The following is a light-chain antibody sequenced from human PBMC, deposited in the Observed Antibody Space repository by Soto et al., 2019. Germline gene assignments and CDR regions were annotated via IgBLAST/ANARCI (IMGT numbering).Light chain of an antibody. CDR3: QQYGNWPRT. V-gene: IGKV3-20*01. CDR2: GAS. J-gene: IGKJ1*01. CDR1: QSVSSSY. Sequence: EIVLTQSPGTLSLSPGERATLSCRASQSVSSSYLAWYQQKPGQAPRLLIYGASSRATGIPDRFSGSGSGTDFTLTISRLEPEDCAVYYCQQYGNWPRTFGQGTKVEIK.